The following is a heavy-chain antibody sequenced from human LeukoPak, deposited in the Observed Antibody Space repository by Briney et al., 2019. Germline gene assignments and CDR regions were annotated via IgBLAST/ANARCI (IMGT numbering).Heavy chain of an antibody. D-gene: IGHD6-19*01. J-gene: IGHJ4*02. CDR2: IIPIFGTA. Sequence: SVEVSCKASGGTFSSYAISWVRQAPGQGLEWMGGIIPIFGTANYAQKFQGRVTITTDESTSTAYMELSSLRSEDTAVYYCAREARSGWPTGDYWGQGTLVTVSS. CDR3: AREARSGWPTGDY. CDR1: GGTFSSYA. V-gene: IGHV1-69*05.